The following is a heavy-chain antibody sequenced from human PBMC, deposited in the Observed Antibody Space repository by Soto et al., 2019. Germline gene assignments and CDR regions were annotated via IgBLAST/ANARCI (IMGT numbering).Heavy chain of an antibody. CDR3: ARGVTVFGLVSRFWFDP. J-gene: IGHJ5*02. CDR2: IYNSGIT. CDR1: GGSISSGDYS. D-gene: IGHD3-3*01. Sequence: TLSLTCTVSGGSISSGDYSLSWVRQSPGKGLEWIGHIYNSGITYYNPSLKSRVVISIDTSRNQFSLRLNSLTAADRAVYFCARGVTVFGLVSRFWFDPWGQGAVVTVS. V-gene: IGHV4-30-4*01.